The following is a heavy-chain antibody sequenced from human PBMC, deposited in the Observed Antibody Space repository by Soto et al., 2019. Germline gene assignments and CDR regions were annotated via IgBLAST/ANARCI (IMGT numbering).Heavy chain of an antibody. V-gene: IGHV3-23*01. J-gene: IGHJ4*02. CDR1: GITVSSNY. Sequence: GGSLRHSCAASGITVSSNYMSWVRQATGKGLEWVSVITGSGGSTYYADSVKGRFTISRDTSKNTLFLQMNSLRAEDTAVYYCAKDRYGDYGGIDYWGQGTMVTVSS. CDR3: AKDRYGDYGGIDY. CDR2: ITGSGGST. D-gene: IGHD4-17*01.